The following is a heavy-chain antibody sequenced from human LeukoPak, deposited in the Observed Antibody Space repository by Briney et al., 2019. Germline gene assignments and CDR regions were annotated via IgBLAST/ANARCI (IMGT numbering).Heavy chain of an antibody. Sequence: ASVKVSCKASGYTFTSYGISWVRQAPGQGLEWMGWISAYNGNTNYAQKLQGRVTMTTDTSTSTAYMELRSLRSDDTAVYYCARMTSSSWYGGYFDYWGQGTLVTVFS. D-gene: IGHD6-13*01. J-gene: IGHJ4*02. CDR3: ARMTSSSWYGGYFDY. CDR1: GYTFTSYG. V-gene: IGHV1-18*01. CDR2: ISAYNGNT.